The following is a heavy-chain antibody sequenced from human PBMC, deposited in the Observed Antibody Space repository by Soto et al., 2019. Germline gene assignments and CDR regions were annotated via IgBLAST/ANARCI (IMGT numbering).Heavy chain of an antibody. CDR3: AKGAQYQFWSDYWNDY. CDR2: ISWNSGSI. V-gene: IGHV3-9*01. D-gene: IGHD3-3*01. CDR1: GFTFDDYA. J-gene: IGHJ4*02. Sequence: EVQLVESGGGLVQPGRSLRLSCAASGFTFDDYAMNWVRQAPGKGLEWVSGISWNSGSIVYADSVKGRFTISRDNAKNSLYLHMNSLRDEDTALYYCAKGAQYQFWSDYWNDYWGQGTLVTVSS.